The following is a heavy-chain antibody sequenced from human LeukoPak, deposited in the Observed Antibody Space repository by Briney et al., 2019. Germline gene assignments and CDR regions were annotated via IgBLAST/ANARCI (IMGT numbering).Heavy chain of an antibody. CDR3: ARDRKYGLFDP. Sequence: PGGSLRLSCAASGFTFSSYAMHWVRQAPGKGLEWVAVISYDGSNKYYADSVKGRFTISRDNSKNTLYLQMNSLRAEDTAVYYCARDRKYGLFDPWGQGTLVTVSS. CDR2: ISYDGSNK. J-gene: IGHJ5*02. V-gene: IGHV3-30-3*01. CDR1: GFTFSSYA. D-gene: IGHD1-14*01.